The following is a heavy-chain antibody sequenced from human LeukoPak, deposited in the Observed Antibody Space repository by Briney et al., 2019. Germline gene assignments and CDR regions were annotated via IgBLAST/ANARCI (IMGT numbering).Heavy chain of an antibody. V-gene: IGHV3-7*01. Sequence: GGSLRLSCAASGFTFSSYWMSWVRQAPGKGLEWVANIKQDGSEKYYVDPVKGRFTISRDNAKNSLYLQMNSLRAEDTAVYYCAREHSSSWEYYFDYWGQGTLVTVSS. D-gene: IGHD6-13*01. CDR1: GFTFSSYW. CDR3: AREHSSSWEYYFDY. CDR2: IKQDGSEK. J-gene: IGHJ4*02.